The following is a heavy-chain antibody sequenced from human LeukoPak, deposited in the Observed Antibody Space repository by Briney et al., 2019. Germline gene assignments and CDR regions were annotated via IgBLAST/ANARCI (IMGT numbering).Heavy chain of an antibody. CDR1: GFTFSSYA. D-gene: IGHD3-22*01. Sequence: PGGSLRLSCAASGFTFSSYAMSWVRQVPGKGLEWVSGISASGGRTYYADSVEGRFTISRDNSKNTLYLQMNSLRVDDTAVYYCAKDGMAVVGRYDDWGQGTLVTVSS. V-gene: IGHV3-23*01. CDR3: AKDGMAVVGRYDD. CDR2: ISASGGRT. J-gene: IGHJ4*02.